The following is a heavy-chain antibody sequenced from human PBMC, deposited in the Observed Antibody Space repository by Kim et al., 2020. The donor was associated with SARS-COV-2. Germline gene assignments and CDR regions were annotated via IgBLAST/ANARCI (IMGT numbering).Heavy chain of an antibody. Sequence: GGSLRLSCAASGFTFSSYVMNWVRQAPGKGLEWVSGISGSGGSAYYADSVTGRFTISRDNSKNTLYLQMNSLRAEDTAIYYCAKIFRYRSSVDAFDIWGQGTMVTVSS. V-gene: IGHV3-23*01. CDR3: AKIFRYRSSVDAFDI. CDR2: ISGSGGSA. J-gene: IGHJ3*02. CDR1: GFTFSSYV. D-gene: IGHD5-12*01.